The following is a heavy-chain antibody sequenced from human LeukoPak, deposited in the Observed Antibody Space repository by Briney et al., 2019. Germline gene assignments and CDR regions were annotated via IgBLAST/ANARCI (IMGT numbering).Heavy chain of an antibody. CDR2: INHSGST. CDR3: ARLQQSGTSGWHAIDY. J-gene: IGHJ4*02. CDR1: GGSFSGYY. D-gene: IGHD6-19*01. Sequence: PSETLSLTCAVYGGSFSGYYWSWIRQPPGKGLEWIGEINHSGSTNYNPSLKSRVTISVDTSKNQFSLKLTSVTAADTGVYYCARLQQSGTSGWHAIDYWGQGTLVTVSS. V-gene: IGHV4-34*01.